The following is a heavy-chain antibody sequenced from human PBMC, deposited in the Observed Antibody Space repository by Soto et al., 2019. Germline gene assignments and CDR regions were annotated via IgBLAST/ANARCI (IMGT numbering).Heavy chain of an antibody. V-gene: IGHV3-33*01. D-gene: IGHD2-21*02. CDR1: GFTFSSYG. CDR2: IWYDGSNK. J-gene: IGHJ2*01. CDR3: ARDVMVTAMVMWYSDL. Sequence: QVQLVESGGGVVQPGRSLRLSCAASGFTFSSYGMHWVRQAPGKGLEWVAVIWYDGSNKYYADSVKGRFTISRDNSKNAVYLQMNSLRAEDTAVYYCARDVMVTAMVMWYSDLWGRGTLVTVSS.